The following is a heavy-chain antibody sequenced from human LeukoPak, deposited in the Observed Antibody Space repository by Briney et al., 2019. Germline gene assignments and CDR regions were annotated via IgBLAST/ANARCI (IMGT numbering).Heavy chain of an antibody. CDR3: ARARYDFWSGYSYYFDY. D-gene: IGHD3-3*01. V-gene: IGHV3-30*02. CDR1: GFSRNTFG. J-gene: IGHJ4*02. CDR2: IHYDGRDK. Sequence: GGSLRLSCAASGFSRNTFGMHWVRQAPGKGLEWVAFIHYDGRDKFYPNSMKGRFTISRDNAKNSLYLQMNSLRAEDTAVYYCARARYDFWSGYSYYFDYWGQGTLVTVSS.